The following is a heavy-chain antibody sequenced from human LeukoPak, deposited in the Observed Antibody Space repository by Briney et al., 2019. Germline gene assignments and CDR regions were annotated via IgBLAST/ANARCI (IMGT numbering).Heavy chain of an antibody. V-gene: IGHV1-2*02. Sequence: SVKVSCMASGYTFTGYYLHWVRQPPGQGLEWMGWINPNSGGTNYTQKFHGRVTMTRDTSTSIVYMELSSLRSEDTAVYYCARGSRTVASGPRGYWGQGTLVTVSS. D-gene: IGHD4-17*01. CDR3: ARGSRTVASGPRGY. CDR1: GYTFTGYY. J-gene: IGHJ4*02. CDR2: INPNSGGT.